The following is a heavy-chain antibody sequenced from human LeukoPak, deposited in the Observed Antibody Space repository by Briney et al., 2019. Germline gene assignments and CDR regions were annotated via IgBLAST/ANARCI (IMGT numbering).Heavy chain of an antibody. CDR3: ARIRVAAGQEFDF. Sequence: KESGPTLVKPTQTLTLTCSFSGFSLSTNGESIAWVRQPPGKALEWLAVISWDDDKRYSPSLRSRLTITKDTSKSQIVLTMTNMDPVDTATYYCARIRVAAGQEFDFWGQGTLVTVSS. D-gene: IGHD6-13*01. V-gene: IGHV2-5*02. J-gene: IGHJ4*02. CDR2: ISWDDDK. CDR1: GFSLSTNGES.